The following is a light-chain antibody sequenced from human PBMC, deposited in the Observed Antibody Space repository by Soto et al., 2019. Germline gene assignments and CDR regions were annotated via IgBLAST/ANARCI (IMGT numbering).Light chain of an antibody. CDR1: RSINRR. Sequence: DIHMTQSPSTLSASVGDRVTITCRASRSINRRLAWYQQKPGKAPKVLIYEESSLENGVPSRFSGSVYGTEFTLSISSLQHDDFATYDRQQYNTYFGQGTKLEI. CDR3: QQYNTY. CDR2: EES. J-gene: IGKJ2*01. V-gene: IGKV1-5*03.